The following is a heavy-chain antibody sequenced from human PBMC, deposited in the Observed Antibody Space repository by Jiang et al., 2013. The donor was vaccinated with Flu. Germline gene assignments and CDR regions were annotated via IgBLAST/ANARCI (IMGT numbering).Heavy chain of an antibody. D-gene: IGHD4-11*01. CDR1: GYSISSGYY. J-gene: IGHJ4*02. CDR2: IYHSGST. CDR3: ASEKGYSNYKIDY. Sequence: LLKPSETLSLTCAVSGYSISSGYYWGWIRQPPGKGLEWIGSIYHSGSTYYNPSLKSRVTISVDTSKNQFSLKLSSVTAADTAVYYCASEKGYSNYKIDYWGQGTLVTVSS. V-gene: IGHV4-38-2*01.